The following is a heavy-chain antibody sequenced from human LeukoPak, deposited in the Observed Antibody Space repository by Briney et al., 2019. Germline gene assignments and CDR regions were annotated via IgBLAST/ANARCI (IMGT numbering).Heavy chain of an antibody. Sequence: PGGSLRLSCAASGFTFSSYAMSWVRQAPGKGLVWVSRINMDGSSTDYADSVKGRFTISRDNTKNTLYLQMNSLRAEDTTIYYCARGKLAAQDYWGQGTLVTVSS. CDR2: INMDGSST. J-gene: IGHJ4*02. D-gene: IGHD6-6*01. V-gene: IGHV3-74*01. CDR1: GFTFSSYA. CDR3: ARGKLAAQDY.